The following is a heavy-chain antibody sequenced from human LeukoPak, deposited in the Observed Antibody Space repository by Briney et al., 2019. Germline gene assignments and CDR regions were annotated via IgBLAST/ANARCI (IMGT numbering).Heavy chain of an antibody. CDR2: ISSSSSTI. CDR3: ARVAPYYYDSSGYSDY. J-gene: IGHJ4*02. CDR1: GFTFSSYS. V-gene: IGHV3-48*01. D-gene: IGHD3-22*01. Sequence: GESLKISCAASGFTFSSYSMNWVRQAPGKGLEWVSYISSSSSTIYYADSVKGRFTISRDNAKNSLYLQMNSLRAEDTAVYYCARVAPYYYDSSGYSDYWGQGTLVTVSS.